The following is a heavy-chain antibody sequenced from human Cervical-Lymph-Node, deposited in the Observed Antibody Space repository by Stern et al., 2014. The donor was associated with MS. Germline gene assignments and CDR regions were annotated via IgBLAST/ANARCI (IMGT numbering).Heavy chain of an antibody. D-gene: IGHD1-14*01. CDR2: INSDGSSP. CDR3: ARGGRRSFDY. Sequence: EVQLVESGGGLVQPGGSLRLSCAASGFTFSSYWMHWVRQAPGKGLVWISRINSDGSSPTYADSVKGRFTISRDNAKNTLYLQMNSLRAEDTALYYCARGGRRSFDYWGQGTLVTVSS. CDR1: GFTFSSYW. J-gene: IGHJ4*02. V-gene: IGHV3-74*01.